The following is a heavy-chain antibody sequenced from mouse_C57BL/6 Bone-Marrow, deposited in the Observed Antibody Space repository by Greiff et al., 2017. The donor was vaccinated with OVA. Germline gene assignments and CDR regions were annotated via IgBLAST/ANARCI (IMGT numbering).Heavy chain of an antibody. J-gene: IGHJ3*01. CDR1: GFTFSSYG. CDR3: ARQTAQATFAY. V-gene: IGHV5-6*01. CDR2: ISSGGSYT. D-gene: IGHD3-2*02. Sequence: EVQLVESGGDLVKPGGSLKLSCAASGFTFSSYGMSWVRQTPDKRLEWVATISSGGSYTYYQDSVKGRFTITRDNAKNTLYLQMSSLKSEDTAMYYCARQTAQATFAYWGQGTLVTVSA.